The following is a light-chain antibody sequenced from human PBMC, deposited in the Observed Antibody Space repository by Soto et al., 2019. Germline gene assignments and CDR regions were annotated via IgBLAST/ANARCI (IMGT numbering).Light chain of an antibody. CDR2: GAS. CDR3: QQYGSSRWT. J-gene: IGKJ1*01. Sequence: EIVLTQSPGTLSLSPGERATLSCRASQSVSSSYLAWYQQNRGQAPRLLIYGASSRAPGSPDRFGGSGSGKDFTLTISRLEPEDFAVYYCQQYGSSRWTFGQGTKVEIK. V-gene: IGKV3-20*01. CDR1: QSVSSSY.